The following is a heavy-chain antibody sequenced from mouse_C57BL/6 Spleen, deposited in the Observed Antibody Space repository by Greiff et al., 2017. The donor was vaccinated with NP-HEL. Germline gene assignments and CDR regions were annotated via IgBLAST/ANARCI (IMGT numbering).Heavy chain of an antibody. CDR3: ARSGKTGTYAMDY. D-gene: IGHD4-1*01. V-gene: IGHV1-18*01. CDR1: GYTFTDYN. Sequence: EVQLQQSGPELVKPGASVKIPCKASGYTFTDYNMDWVKQSHGKSLEWIGDINPNNGGTNYNQKFKGKATLTVDKSSSTAYMELRSLTSEDTAVYYCARSGKTGTYAMDYWGQGTSVTVSS. CDR2: INPNNGGT. J-gene: IGHJ4*01.